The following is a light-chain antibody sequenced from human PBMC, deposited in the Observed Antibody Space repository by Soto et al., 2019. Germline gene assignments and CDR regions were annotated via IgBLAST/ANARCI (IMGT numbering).Light chain of an antibody. CDR3: QTWGAGLWV. V-gene: IGLV4-69*01. CDR2: VNSDGSH. CDR1: SGHSNYA. Sequence: QPVLTQSPSASASLGASVKLTCTLSSGHSNYAIAWHQQQPEKGPRYLMKVNSDGSHRKGDGVPDRFSGSTSGAECYLTISSLQSEDEGDYYCQTWGAGLWVFGGGTKVTVL. J-gene: IGLJ3*02.